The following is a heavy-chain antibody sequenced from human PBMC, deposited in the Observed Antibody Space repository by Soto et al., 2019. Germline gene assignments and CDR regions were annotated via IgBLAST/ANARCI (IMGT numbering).Heavy chain of an antibody. CDR1: GFTFSSYS. D-gene: IGHD3-10*01. Sequence: EVQLVESGGGLVKPGGSLRLSCAASGFTFSSYSMNWVRQAPGKGLEWVSSISSSSSYIYYADSVKGRFTISRDNAKNSLYLQMNSLRAEDTAVYYCARGAGYYGNYGMDVWGQGTTVTVSS. CDR3: ARGAGYYGNYGMDV. V-gene: IGHV3-21*01. CDR2: ISSSSSYI. J-gene: IGHJ6*02.